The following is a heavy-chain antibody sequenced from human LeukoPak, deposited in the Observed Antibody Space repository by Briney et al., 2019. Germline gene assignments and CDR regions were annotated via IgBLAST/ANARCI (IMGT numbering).Heavy chain of an antibody. Sequence: SVTVSCTVSGYTLTELSMHWVRQAPGKELEGVGGFDSEDGETIYAQKFQGRVTMTADTSTDTAYMELSSLSSEDTAVYYCATRDYVWGSYLYYFDYWGQGTLVTVSS. CDR1: GYTLTELS. CDR3: ATRDYVWGSYLYYFDY. V-gene: IGHV1-24*01. J-gene: IGHJ4*02. D-gene: IGHD3-16*02. CDR2: FDSEDGET.